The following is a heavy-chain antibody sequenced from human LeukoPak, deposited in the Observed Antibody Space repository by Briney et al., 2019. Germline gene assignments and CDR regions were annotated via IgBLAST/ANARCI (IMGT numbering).Heavy chain of an antibody. CDR2: ISSSGSTI. CDR3: ARDLSASWYSLGF. Sequence: PGGSLRLSCAASGFTFGDYEMNWVRQAPGKGLEWVSYISSSGSTIYYADSVKGRFTISRDNSENTLYLHMNNLRAEDTALYYCARDLSASWYSLGFWGRGTLVTVSS. D-gene: IGHD6-13*01. J-gene: IGHJ4*02. V-gene: IGHV3-48*03. CDR1: GFTFGDYE.